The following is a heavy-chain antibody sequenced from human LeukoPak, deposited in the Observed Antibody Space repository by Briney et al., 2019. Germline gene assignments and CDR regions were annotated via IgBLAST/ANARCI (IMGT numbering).Heavy chain of an antibody. V-gene: IGHV1-46*01. CDR1: GYTFTSYY. CDR3: ARWELGSGTPAGRRNYYYYGMDV. D-gene: IGHD3-10*01. CDR2: INPSGGST. Sequence: ASVKVSCKASGYTFTSYYMHWVRQAPGQGLEWMGIINPSGGSTSYAQKFQGRVTMTRDTSTSTVYMELSGLRSEDTAVYYCARWELGSGTPAGRRNYYYYGMDVWGQGTTVTVSS. J-gene: IGHJ6*02.